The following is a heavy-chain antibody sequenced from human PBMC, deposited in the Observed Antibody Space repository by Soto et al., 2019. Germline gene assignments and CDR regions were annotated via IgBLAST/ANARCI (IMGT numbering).Heavy chain of an antibody. D-gene: IGHD4-4*01. J-gene: IGHJ4*02. V-gene: IGHV4-59*01. Sequence: SETLSLTCTVSGGSISSYYWSWIRQPPGKGLEWIGYIYYSGSTNYNPSLKSRVTISVDTSKNQFSLKLSSVTAADTAVYYRARDRGDGYSHWGQGTLVTVSS. CDR1: GGSISSYY. CDR3: ARDRGDGYSH. CDR2: IYYSGST.